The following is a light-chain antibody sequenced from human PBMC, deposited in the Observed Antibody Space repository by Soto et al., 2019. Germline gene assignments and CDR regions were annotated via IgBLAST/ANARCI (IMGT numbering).Light chain of an antibody. CDR2: AAS. CDR3: QQSYTTPVYS. CDR1: QGISRY. V-gene: IGKV1-39*01. J-gene: IGKJ5*01. Sequence: DIQLTQSPSFLSASVGDRVTITCRASQGISRYLASYQQKPGKAPTLLIYAASTLQSGVLSTFSCSGSATAFTIPISNLQPEDFATYFCQQSYTTPVYSFGQGTRLEIK.